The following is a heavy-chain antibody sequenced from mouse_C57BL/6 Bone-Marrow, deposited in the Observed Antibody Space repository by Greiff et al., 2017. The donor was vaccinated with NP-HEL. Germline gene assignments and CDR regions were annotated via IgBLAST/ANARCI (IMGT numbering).Heavy chain of an antibody. J-gene: IGHJ3*01. CDR2: INPSSGYT. Sequence: QVQLKESGAELARPGASVKMSCKASGYTFTSYTMHWVKQRPGQGLEWIGYINPSSGYTKYNQKFKDKATLTADKSSSTAYMQLSSLTSEDSAVYYCARRAIYYDYDGAWFAYWGQGTLVTVSA. CDR1: GYTFTSYT. V-gene: IGHV1-4*01. CDR3: ARRAIYYDYDGAWFAY. D-gene: IGHD2-4*01.